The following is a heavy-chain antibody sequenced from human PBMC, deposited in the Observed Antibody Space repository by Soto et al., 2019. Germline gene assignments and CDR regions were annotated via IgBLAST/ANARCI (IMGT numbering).Heavy chain of an antibody. CDR3: ARGGSIYDFWSGYYSYYYYMDV. V-gene: IGHV1-8*01. D-gene: IGHD3-3*01. Sequence: GASVKVSCKASGYAFTSYDINWVRQATGQGLEWMGWMNPNSGNTGYAQKFQGRVTMTRNTSISTAYMELSSLRSEDTAVYYCARGGSIYDFWSGYYSYYYYMDVWGKGTTVTVSS. J-gene: IGHJ6*03. CDR1: GYAFTSYD. CDR2: MNPNSGNT.